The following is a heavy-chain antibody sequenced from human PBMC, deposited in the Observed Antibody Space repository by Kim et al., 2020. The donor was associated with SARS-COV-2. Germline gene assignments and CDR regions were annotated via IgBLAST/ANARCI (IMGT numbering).Heavy chain of an antibody. CDR3: AKEMYSSNFYYYYYGMDV. V-gene: IGHV3-23*01. CDR2: ISGSGGST. D-gene: IGHD6-19*01. J-gene: IGHJ6*02. Sequence: GGSLRLSCAASGFTFSSYAMSWVRQAPGKGLEWVSAISGSGGSTYYADSVKGRFTISRDNSKNTLYLQMNSLRAEDTAVYYCAKEMYSSNFYYYYYGMDVWGQGTTVTVSS. CDR1: GFTFSSYA.